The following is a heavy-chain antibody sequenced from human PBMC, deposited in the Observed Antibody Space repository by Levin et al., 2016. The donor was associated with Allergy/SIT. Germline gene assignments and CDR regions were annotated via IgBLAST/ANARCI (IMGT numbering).Heavy chain of an antibody. Sequence: ASVKVSCKASGYTFTSYYMHWVRQAPGQGLEWMGIINPSGGSTSYAQKFQGRVTMTRDTSTSTVYMELSSLRSEDTAVYYCARDEGIAAAGTDYTWFDPWGQGTLVTVSS. CDR1: GYTFTSYY. J-gene: IGHJ5*02. CDR2: INPSGGST. CDR3: ARDEGIAAAGTDYTWFDP. V-gene: IGHV1-46*01. D-gene: IGHD6-13*01.